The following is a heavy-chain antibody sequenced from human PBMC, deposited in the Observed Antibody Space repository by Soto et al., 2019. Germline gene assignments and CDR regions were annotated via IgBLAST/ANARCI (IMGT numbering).Heavy chain of an antibody. Sequence: PSETLSLTCTVSGGSISSGDYYWSWIRQPPGKGLEWIGYIYYSGSTYYNPSLKSRVTISVDTSKNQFSLKLSSVTAADTAVYYCARDGSGSYYPPYYYGMDVWGQGTTVTVSS. CDR2: IYYSGST. D-gene: IGHD3-10*01. J-gene: IGHJ6*02. CDR3: ARDGSGSYYPPYYYGMDV. CDR1: GGSISSGDYY. V-gene: IGHV4-30-4*01.